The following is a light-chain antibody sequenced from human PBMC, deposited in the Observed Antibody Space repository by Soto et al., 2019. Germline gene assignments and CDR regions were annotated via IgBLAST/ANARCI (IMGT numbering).Light chain of an antibody. V-gene: IGKV3-15*01. CDR1: QGLGSR. CDR2: DAS. CDR3: QHCHGWVKA. J-gene: IGKJ2*01. Sequence: EIVMTQSPATLSVSPGGTATLSCRASQGLGSRLAWYQQKPGQAPRLLIYDASTRATGVPDRFSGSESETEFTLTISSLQSEDVAVYYCQHCHGWVKAFGQGTKLEIK.